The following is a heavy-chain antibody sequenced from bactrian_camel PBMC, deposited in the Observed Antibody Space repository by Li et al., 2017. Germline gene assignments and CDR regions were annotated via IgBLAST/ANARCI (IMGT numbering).Heavy chain of an antibody. CDR3: AKDEVVAGYRSAAYNY. J-gene: IGHJ4*01. CDR2: ISTDRST. D-gene: IGHD6*01. Sequence: VQLVESGGGSVQTGGSLRLSCVASDYTYSTYCMGWFRQAPGKEREGIAQISTDRSTKYADSVKGRFVISKDNAKNTMYLQMNSLKTEDTAMYYCAKDEVVAGYRSAAYNYWGQGTQVTVS. V-gene: IGHV3S67*01. CDR1: DYTYSTYC.